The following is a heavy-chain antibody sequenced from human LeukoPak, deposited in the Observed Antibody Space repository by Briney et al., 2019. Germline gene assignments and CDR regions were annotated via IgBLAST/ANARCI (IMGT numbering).Heavy chain of an antibody. D-gene: IGHD1-26*01. CDR3: ARRTLSVGASITFYFDY. V-gene: IGHV3-20*04. CDR2: INWNGGST. J-gene: IGHJ4*02. CDR1: GFTFGDYG. Sequence: GGSLRLSCAASGFTFGDYGMSWVRQAPGKGLEWVSGINWNGGSTGYADSVKGRFTISRDNAKNSLYLQMNSLRAEDTALYYCARRTLSVGASITFYFDYWGQGTLVTVSS.